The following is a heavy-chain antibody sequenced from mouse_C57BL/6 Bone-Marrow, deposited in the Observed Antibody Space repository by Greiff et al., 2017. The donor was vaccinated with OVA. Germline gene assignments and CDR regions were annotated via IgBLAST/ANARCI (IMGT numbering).Heavy chain of an antibody. V-gene: IGHV10-1*01. CDR3: VRGGLALFDY. D-gene: IGHD6-1*01. CDR2: IRSKSNNYAS. CDR1: GFSFNTYA. Sequence: EVKLVESGGGLVQPKGSLKLSCAASGFSFNTYAMNWVRQAPGKGLEWVARIRSKSNNYASYYAESVKDRFTIANDDSESMLYLQMNNLKTEDTAMDYCVRGGLALFDYWGQGTTLTVSS. J-gene: IGHJ2*01.